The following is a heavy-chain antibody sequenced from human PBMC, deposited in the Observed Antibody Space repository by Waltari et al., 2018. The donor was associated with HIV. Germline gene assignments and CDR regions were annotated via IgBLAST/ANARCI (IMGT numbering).Heavy chain of an antibody. Sequence: QLQLQESGPGLVKPSETLSLTCSVSGDSISSSYYYWGWIRQPPGKGLEGIGSIYYSGSTYDNPSLKSRVTISVDTSKNQFSLKLSSVTAADTAIYYCARHEPRNTWFDPWGQGTLVTVSS. CDR1: GDSISSSYYY. CDR3: ARHEPRNTWFDP. V-gene: IGHV4-39*01. CDR2: IYYSGST. J-gene: IGHJ5*02.